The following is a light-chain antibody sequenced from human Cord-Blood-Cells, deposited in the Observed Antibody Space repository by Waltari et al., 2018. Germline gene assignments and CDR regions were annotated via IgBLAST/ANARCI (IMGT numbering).Light chain of an antibody. CDR2: EVS. CDR3: SSYAGSWV. CDR1: SSDVGGYNY. Sequence: QSALTQPPSASGSPGQSVTISCTGTSSDVGGYNYVSWYQQHPGKAPKLMLYEVSKRPSGVPDRFSGSKSGNTASLTVSGLQAEDEADYYCSSYAGSWVFGGGTKLTVL. V-gene: IGLV2-8*01. J-gene: IGLJ3*02.